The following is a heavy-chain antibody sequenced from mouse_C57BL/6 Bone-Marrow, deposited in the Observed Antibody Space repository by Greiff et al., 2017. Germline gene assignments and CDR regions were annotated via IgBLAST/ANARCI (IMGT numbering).Heavy chain of an antibody. CDR1: GYTFTSYW. CDR2: IHPNSGST. Sequence: VQLQQPGAELVKPGASVKLSCKASGYTFTSYWMHWVKQRPGQGLEWIGMIHPNSGSTNYNEKFKSKATLTVDKSSSTAYMQLSSLTSEDSAVYYCARGITTVVATDWYCDVWGTGTTVTVAS. V-gene: IGHV1-64*01. J-gene: IGHJ1*03. D-gene: IGHD1-1*01. CDR3: ARGITTVVATDWYCDV.